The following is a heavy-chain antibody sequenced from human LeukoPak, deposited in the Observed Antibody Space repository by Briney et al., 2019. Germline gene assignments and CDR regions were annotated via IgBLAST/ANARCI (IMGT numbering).Heavy chain of an antibody. CDR2: ISYDGSNK. D-gene: IGHD6-6*01. V-gene: IGHV3-30-3*01. CDR3: AREGYSSSFDY. Sequence: GGSLRPSCAASGFTFSSYAMHWVRQAPGKGLEWVAVISYDGSNKYYADSVKGRFTISRDNSKNTLYLQMNSLRAEDTAVYYCAREGYSSSFDYWGQGTLVTVSS. CDR1: GFTFSSYA. J-gene: IGHJ4*02.